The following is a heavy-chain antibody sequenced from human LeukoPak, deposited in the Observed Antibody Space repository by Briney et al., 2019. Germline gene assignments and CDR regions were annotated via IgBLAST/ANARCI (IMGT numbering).Heavy chain of an antibody. D-gene: IGHD6-13*01. J-gene: IGHJ4*02. Sequence: GGSLRLSCAASGFTFSSYSMNWVRQAPGKGLEWVSSISSSSSYIYHADSVKGRFTISRDNAKNSLYLQMNSLRAEDTAVYYCARDYVAAAGTNDYWGQGTLVTVSS. CDR2: ISSSSSYI. V-gene: IGHV3-21*01. CDR1: GFTFSSYS. CDR3: ARDYVAAAGTNDY.